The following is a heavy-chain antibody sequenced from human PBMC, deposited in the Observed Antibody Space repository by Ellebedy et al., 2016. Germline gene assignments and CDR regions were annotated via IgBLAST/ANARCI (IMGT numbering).Heavy chain of an antibody. V-gene: IGHV3-21*01. CDR1: GFTFSSYS. CDR2: ISSSSSYI. J-gene: IGHJ5*02. D-gene: IGHD2-8*01. CDR3: ASCLVSGFNP. Sequence: GGSLRLXXAASGFTFSSYSMNWVRQAPGKGLEWVSSISSSSSYIYYADSVKGRFTISRDNAKNSLYLQMNSLRAEDTAVYYCASCLVSGFNPWGQGTLVTVSS.